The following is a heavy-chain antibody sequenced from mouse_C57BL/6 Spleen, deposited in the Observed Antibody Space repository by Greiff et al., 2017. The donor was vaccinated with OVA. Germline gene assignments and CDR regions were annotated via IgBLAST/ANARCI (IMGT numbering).Heavy chain of an antibody. CDR3: ARTNLTGSYYFDY. CDR1: GYTFTSYW. D-gene: IGHD4-1*01. J-gene: IGHJ2*01. CDR2: IDPSDSYT. Sequence: QVQLQQPGAELVMPGASVKLSCKASGYTFTSYWMHWVKQRPGQGLEWIGEIDPSDSYTNYNQKFKGKSTLTVDKSSSTAYMQLSSLTSEDSAVYYCARTNLTGSYYFDYWGQGTTLTVSS. V-gene: IGHV1-69*01.